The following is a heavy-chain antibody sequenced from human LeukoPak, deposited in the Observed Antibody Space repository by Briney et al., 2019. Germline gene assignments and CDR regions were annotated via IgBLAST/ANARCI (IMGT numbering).Heavy chain of an antibody. Sequence: PSGTLSLTCAVYGGSLSGYYWSWIRQPPGKGLEWIGKINHSGSTNYNPSLKSRVTISVDTSKNQFSLKVSSVTAADTAVYYCARDKIGGINFDYWGQGTLITVSA. CDR2: INHSGST. D-gene: IGHD2/OR15-2a*01. CDR3: ARDKIGGINFDY. J-gene: IGHJ4*02. CDR1: GGSLSGYY. V-gene: IGHV4-34*01.